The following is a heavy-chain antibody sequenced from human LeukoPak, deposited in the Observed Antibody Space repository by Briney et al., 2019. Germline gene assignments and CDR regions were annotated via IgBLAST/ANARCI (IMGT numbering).Heavy chain of an antibody. CDR1: GYTFTSYG. V-gene: IGHV1-18*01. CDR3: ARDIEWFGELSTFDY. J-gene: IGHJ4*02. CDR2: ISAYNGNT. D-gene: IGHD3-10*01. Sequence: GASVKVSCKASGYTFTSYGISWVRQAPGQGLEWMGWISAYNGNTNYAQKLQGRVTMTTDTSTSTAYMELRSLRSDDTAVYYRARDIEWFGELSTFDYWGQGTLVTVSS.